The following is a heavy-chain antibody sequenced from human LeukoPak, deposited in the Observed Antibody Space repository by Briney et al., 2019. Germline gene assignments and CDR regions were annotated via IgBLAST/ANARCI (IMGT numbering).Heavy chain of an antibody. CDR3: AKQSGYSYGPFDY. J-gene: IGHJ4*02. Sequence: GRSLRLSCAASGFTVSSNYMSWVRQAPGKGLEWVSVISGSGGSTYYADSVKGRFTISRDKSKNTLYLQMHSLRAEDTAVYYCAKQSGYSYGPFDYWGQGTLVTVSS. CDR1: GFTVSSNY. D-gene: IGHD5-18*01. V-gene: IGHV3-23*01. CDR2: ISGSGGST.